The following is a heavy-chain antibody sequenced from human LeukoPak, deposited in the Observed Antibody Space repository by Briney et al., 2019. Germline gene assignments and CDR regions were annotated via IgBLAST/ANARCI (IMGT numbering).Heavy chain of an antibody. V-gene: IGHV1-18*01. Sequence: ASVKVSCKASGYTFSSFDISWVRQAPGQGLEWMGWISADTTNTDYAQKFQGRVTMTTDTSTSTAYMELRSLRFDDTAVYYCVTAVASTNYYDTSGYSSDYWGQGTLVTVSS. CDR1: GYTFSSFD. J-gene: IGHJ4*02. CDR3: VTAVASTNYYDTSGYSSDY. CDR2: ISADTTNT. D-gene: IGHD3-22*01.